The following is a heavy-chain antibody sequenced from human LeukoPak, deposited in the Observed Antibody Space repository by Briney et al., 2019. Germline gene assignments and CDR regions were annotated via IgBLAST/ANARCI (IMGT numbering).Heavy chain of an antibody. Sequence: GASVKVSCKXSGYTFTSYGISWVRQAPGQGLEWMGWISAYNGNTNYAQKLQGRVTMTTDTSTSTAYMELRSLRSDDTAVYYCARVLLNNSSWYRRVKRPFDYWGQGTLVTVSS. CDR3: ARVLLNNSSWYRRVKRPFDY. CDR2: ISAYNGNT. J-gene: IGHJ4*02. D-gene: IGHD6-13*01. V-gene: IGHV1-18*01. CDR1: GYTFTSYG.